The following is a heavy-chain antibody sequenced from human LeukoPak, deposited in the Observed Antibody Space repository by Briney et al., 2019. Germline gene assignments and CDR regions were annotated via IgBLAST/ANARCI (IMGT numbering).Heavy chain of an antibody. CDR3: ARAQVGYDILTGYVFDY. CDR2: INPNSGGT. V-gene: IGHV1-2*02. Sequence: ASVKVSCKASGYTFTGYYMHWVRQAPGQGLEWMGWINPNSGGTNYAQKFQGRVTMTRDTSISTAYMELSRLRSDDTAVYYCARAQVGYDILTGYVFDYWGQGTLVTVSS. J-gene: IGHJ4*02. D-gene: IGHD3-9*01. CDR1: GYTFTGYY.